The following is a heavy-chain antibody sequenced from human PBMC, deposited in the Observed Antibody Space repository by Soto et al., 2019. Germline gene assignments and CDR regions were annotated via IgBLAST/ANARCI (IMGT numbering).Heavy chain of an antibody. D-gene: IGHD5-12*01. Sequence: SETLSLTCTVSGGSISSSSYYWGWIRQPPGKGLEWIGSIYYSGSTYYNPSLKSRVTISVDTSKNQFSLKLSSVTAADTAVYYCARHRDGYNYDNWFDPWGQGTLVTVSS. CDR3: ARHRDGYNYDNWFDP. J-gene: IGHJ5*02. CDR2: IYYSGST. V-gene: IGHV4-39*01. CDR1: GGSISSSSYY.